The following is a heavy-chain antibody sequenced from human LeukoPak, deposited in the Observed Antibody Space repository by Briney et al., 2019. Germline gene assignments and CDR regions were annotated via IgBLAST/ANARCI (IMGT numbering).Heavy chain of an antibody. CDR3: ARDSGRFDVFDI. Sequence: PGGSLRLSCAASGFPVSTNYMSWVRQAPGKGLEWVSVIYSDGRTYYADSVKGRFTISRDNSKNTLYLQMNSLRTEDTAVYYCARDSGRFDVFDIWGQGTMVTVSS. CDR2: IYSDGRT. V-gene: IGHV3-53*01. D-gene: IGHD3-10*01. CDR1: GFPVSTNY. J-gene: IGHJ3*02.